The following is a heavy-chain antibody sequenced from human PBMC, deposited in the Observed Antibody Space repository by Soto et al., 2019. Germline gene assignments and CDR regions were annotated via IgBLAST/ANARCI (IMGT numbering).Heavy chain of an antibody. J-gene: IGHJ4*02. V-gene: IGHV3-30*18. D-gene: IGHD1-26*01. CDR1: GFTFSSYG. CDR3: AKEGGLSGSYYISSSYYFDY. Sequence: GGSLRLSCVASGFTFSSYGMHWVRQAPGKGLEWVAIISYDGSNTYYADSVKGRFTISRDNSENTLYLQMNSLRAEDTSVYYCAKEGGLSGSYYISSSYYFDYWGQGTLVTVSS. CDR2: ISYDGSNT.